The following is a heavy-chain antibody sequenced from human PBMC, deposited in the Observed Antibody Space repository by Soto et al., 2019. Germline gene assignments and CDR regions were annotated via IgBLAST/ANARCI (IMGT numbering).Heavy chain of an antibody. V-gene: IGHV4-34*01. CDR3: ARRGVPAPENYYSAV. CDR2: INYSGRI. D-gene: IGHD3-10*01. J-gene: IGHJ6*03. Sequence: PSETLSLTCEVSGGSVRGFYWSWIRQTPGKGLEWIGEINYSGRINYNPSLKSRVTMSASRSNNQVSLRLISVTAADSAVFFCARRGVPAPENYYSAVGGNGTTVPVS. CDR1: GGSVRGFY.